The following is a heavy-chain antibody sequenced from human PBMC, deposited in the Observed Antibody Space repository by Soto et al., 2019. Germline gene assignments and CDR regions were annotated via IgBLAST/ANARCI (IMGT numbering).Heavy chain of an antibody. Sequence: PSETLSLTCTVSGGSISSSSYYWGWIRQPPGKGPEWIGSIYYSGSTYYNPSLKSRVTISVDTSKNQFSLKLSSVTAADTAVYYCARGWEPPYYYYGMDVWGQGTAVTVSS. D-gene: IGHD1-26*01. CDR1: GGSISSSSYY. V-gene: IGHV4-39*01. CDR3: ARGWEPPYYYYGMDV. CDR2: IYYSGST. J-gene: IGHJ6*02.